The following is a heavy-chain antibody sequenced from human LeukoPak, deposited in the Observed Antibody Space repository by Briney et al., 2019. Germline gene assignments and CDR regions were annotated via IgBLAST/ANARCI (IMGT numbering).Heavy chain of an antibody. CDR3: ASIAVAGTLYFQH. J-gene: IGHJ1*01. CDR1: GYTFTGYY. V-gene: IGHV1-69*02. D-gene: IGHD6-19*01. Sequence: GASVKVSCKASGYTFTGYYIHWVRQAPGQGLEWMGRIIPILGIANCAQKFQGRVTITADKSTSTAYMELSSLRSEDTAVYYCASIAVAGTLYFQHWGQGTLVTVSS. CDR2: IIPILGIA.